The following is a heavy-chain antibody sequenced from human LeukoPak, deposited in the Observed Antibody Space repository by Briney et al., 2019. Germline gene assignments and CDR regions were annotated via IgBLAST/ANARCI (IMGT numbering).Heavy chain of an antibody. V-gene: IGHV3-11*01. CDR1: GFTFSDYY. CDR3: ARALPPWNAYYYYGLDV. CDR2: ITSSGDAI. D-gene: IGHD1-1*01. J-gene: IGHJ6*02. Sequence: GGSLRLSCVGSGFTFSDYYMSWIRQAPGKGLERISYITSSGDAIFYADSVKGRFSISRDNAKKSLYVQMNSLRAEDTAVYYCARALPPWNAYYYYGLDVWGQGTTVTVSS.